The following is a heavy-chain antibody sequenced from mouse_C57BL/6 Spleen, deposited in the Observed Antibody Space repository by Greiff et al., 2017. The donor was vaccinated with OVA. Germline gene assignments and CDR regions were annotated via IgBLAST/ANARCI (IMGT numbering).Heavy chain of an antibody. Sequence: QVQLQQPGAELVRPGTSVKLSCKASGYTFTSYWMHWVKQRPIQGLEWIGNIDPSDSETHYNQKFKDKATLTVDKSSSTAYMQISSLTSEDSAVYYCATGYYGSSPFAYWGQGTLVTVSA. D-gene: IGHD1-1*01. CDR2: IDPSDSET. CDR1: GYTFTSYW. J-gene: IGHJ3*01. CDR3: ATGYYGSSPFAY. V-gene: IGHV1-52*01.